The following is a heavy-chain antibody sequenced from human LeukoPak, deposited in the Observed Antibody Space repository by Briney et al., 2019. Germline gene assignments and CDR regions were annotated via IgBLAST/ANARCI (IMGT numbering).Heavy chain of an antibody. CDR1: GDSVSSKNGA. J-gene: IGHJ5*01. V-gene: IGHV6-1*01. CDR2: TYYRSKWYD. D-gene: IGHD6-19*01. Sequence: SQTLSLTCAISGDSVSSKNGAWNWIRQSPSRGLEWLGRTYYRSKWYDEYADSVKGRITISPDTSKNQFSLHAHSVTPEDTAVYYCARDLGTSGWYTFDFWGQGTLVTVSS. CDR3: ARDLGTSGWYTFDF.